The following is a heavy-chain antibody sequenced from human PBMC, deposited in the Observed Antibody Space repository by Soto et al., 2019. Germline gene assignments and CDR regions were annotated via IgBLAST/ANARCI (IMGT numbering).Heavy chain of an antibody. J-gene: IGHJ5*02. Sequence: QLQLQESGPGLVKPSDTLSLTCTVSGGSISSSSYYWGWIRQPPGKGLEWIGSIYYSGSTYYNPSLKSRGSSSVDTAKNQFSLKQSSVPPADTAVYYCARGPPTYYYDSSGLLRTWGQGTLVTVST. V-gene: IGHV4-39*01. CDR2: IYYSGST. D-gene: IGHD3-22*01. CDR3: ARGPPTYYYDSSGLLRT. CDR1: GGSISSSSYY.